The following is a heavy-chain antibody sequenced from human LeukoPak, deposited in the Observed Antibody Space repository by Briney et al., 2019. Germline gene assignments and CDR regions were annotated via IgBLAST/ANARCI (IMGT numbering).Heavy chain of an antibody. D-gene: IGHD2-15*01. CDR3: TKESATGSRYSFDY. CDR2: ISSDGGTT. V-gene: IGHV3-30*18. J-gene: IGHJ4*02. CDR1: GFTFSSHG. Sequence: GGSLRLSCAASGFTFSSHGIHWVRQAPGKGLEWVAVISSDGGTTYYADSVKGRFTISRDNSKNTLYLQMNSLRGEDTAIYYCTKESATGSRYSFDYWGQGTLVTVSS.